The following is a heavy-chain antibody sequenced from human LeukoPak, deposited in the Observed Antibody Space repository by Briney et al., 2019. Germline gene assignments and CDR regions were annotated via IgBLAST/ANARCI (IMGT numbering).Heavy chain of an antibody. J-gene: IGHJ4*02. CDR3: ASSFRITGTTYYY. CDR1: GFTFSSFW. CDR2: VSRDGRIT. V-gene: IGHV3-74*01. D-gene: IGHD1-20*01. Sequence: GGSLRLSCSASGFTFSSFWMHWVRHVPGKGLVWVSGVSRDGRITNYADFVKGRFTVSRDTAKNTLSLQMDSLRADDTAIYYCASSFRITGTTYYYWGQGTLVTVSS.